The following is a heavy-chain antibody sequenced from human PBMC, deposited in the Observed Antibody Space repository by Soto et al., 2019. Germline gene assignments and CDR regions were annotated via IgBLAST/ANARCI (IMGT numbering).Heavy chain of an antibody. J-gene: IGHJ6*02. CDR1: GVARTYGGYS. V-gene: IGHV4-30-2*02. CDR2: MGHLETT. Sequence: TLSLTCRVSGVARTYGGYSWRWIRQSPEKVLEWLVYMGHLETTYYNPYFKGRISLSIDRTRTQFSLKLRSVTAADTAVYYCAGHRGFGCYRMDVWAQGTTVTVSS. D-gene: IGHD3-10*01. CDR3: AGHRGFGCYRMDV.